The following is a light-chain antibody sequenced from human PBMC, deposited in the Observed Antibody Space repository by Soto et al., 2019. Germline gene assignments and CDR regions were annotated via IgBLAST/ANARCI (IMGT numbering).Light chain of an antibody. CDR2: GVF. CDR3: QHYGYPQWT. CDR1: QSSSDKY. V-gene: IGKV3-20*01. J-gene: IGKJ1*01. Sequence: TQSPDALSLCPRETAPLSCRASQSSSDKYLAWYQQRSGQPPRLLIYGVFIRATGIPDRFSGSGSATDFTLTISRLEPEDIAVYYCQHYGYPQWTFGPGTKVDIK.